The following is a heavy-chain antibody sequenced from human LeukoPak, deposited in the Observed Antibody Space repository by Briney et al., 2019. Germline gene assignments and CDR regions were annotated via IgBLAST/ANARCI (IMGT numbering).Heavy chain of an antibody. Sequence: SETLSLTCAVSGGSISSGGYSWSWIRQPPGKGLERIGYIYHSGSTYYNPSLKSRVTISVDRSKNQFSLKLSSVTAADTAVYYCARGGSTSWRGDAFDIWGQGTMVTVSS. CDR2: IYHSGST. CDR3: ARGGSTSWRGDAFDI. J-gene: IGHJ3*02. CDR1: GGSISSGGYS. V-gene: IGHV4-30-2*01. D-gene: IGHD2-2*01.